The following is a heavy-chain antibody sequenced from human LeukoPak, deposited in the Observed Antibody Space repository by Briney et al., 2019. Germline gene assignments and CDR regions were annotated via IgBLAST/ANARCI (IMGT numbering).Heavy chain of an antibody. V-gene: IGHV4-61*02. CDR1: GDSISSGDYY. D-gene: IGHD1-26*01. CDR2: ISSSGST. Sequence: TLFLTCTVSGDSISSGDYYGSRIRQPAGKGLEWIGRISSSGSTNYNPSLKSRVTMSVATSKTRCALKMSSVTAADTAVYCGAREGRSYGDVWGKGTTVTISS. CDR3: AREGRSYGDV. J-gene: IGHJ6*04.